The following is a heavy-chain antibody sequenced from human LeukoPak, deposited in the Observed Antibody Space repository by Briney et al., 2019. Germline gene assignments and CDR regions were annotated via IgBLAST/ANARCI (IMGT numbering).Heavy chain of an antibody. CDR3: ARGGYYYDSSGYYYSPDY. CDR2: INSDGSST. CDR1: GFTFSSYW. J-gene: IGHJ4*02. V-gene: IGHV3-74*01. D-gene: IGHD3-22*01. Sequence: GGSLGLSCAASGFTFSSYWMYWVRQAPGKGLVWVSRINSDGSSTSYADSVKGRFTISRDNAKNTLYLQMNSLRAEDTAVYYCARGGYYYDSSGYYYSPDYWGQGTLVTVSS.